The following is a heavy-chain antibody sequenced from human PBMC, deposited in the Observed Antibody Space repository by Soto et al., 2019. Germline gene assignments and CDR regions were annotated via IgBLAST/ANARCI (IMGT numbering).Heavy chain of an antibody. Sequence: SGGSLRLSCVDSLFTFSNYVMSWVRQAPGKGLEWVSTISETGRSTYYADSVKGRFTISRDNAKNTLYLEMSSLRPEDTAVYYCAKVDQYVSRSLGIFDPWGEGTLVTVSS. CDR2: ISETGRST. V-gene: IGHV3-23*01. CDR1: LFTFSNYV. J-gene: IGHJ5*02. D-gene: IGHD3-16*01. CDR3: AKVDQYVSRSLGIFDP.